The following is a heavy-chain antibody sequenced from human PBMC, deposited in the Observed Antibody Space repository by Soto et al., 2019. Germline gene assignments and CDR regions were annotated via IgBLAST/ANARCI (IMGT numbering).Heavy chain of an antibody. CDR1: GFTFSSYA. J-gene: IGHJ4*02. Sequence: PGGSLRLSCAASGFTFSSYAMHWVRQAPGKGLEWVAVISYDGSNKYYADSVKGRFTISRDNSKNTLYLQMDSLRAEDTAVYYCARDRRGIAVAGTSIYFDYWGQGTLVTVSS. V-gene: IGHV3-30-3*01. CDR3: ARDRRGIAVAGTSIYFDY. CDR2: ISYDGSNK. D-gene: IGHD6-19*01.